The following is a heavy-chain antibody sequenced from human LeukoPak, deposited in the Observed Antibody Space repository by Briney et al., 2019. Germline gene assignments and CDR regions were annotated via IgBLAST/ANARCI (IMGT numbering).Heavy chain of an antibody. CDR3: ARHAELGGSFQYFDY. V-gene: IGHV4-39*01. CDR1: GGSISSSSYY. Sequence: SETLSLTCTVSGGSISSSSYYWVWIRQPPGMGLDWFVSIYYSGSTYYNPSLKSRVTISVYTSKYQFSLKLSPVTAADTAVYYCARHAELGGSFQYFDYWGQGTLVPVSS. D-gene: IGHD2-15*01. J-gene: IGHJ4*02. CDR2: IYYSGST.